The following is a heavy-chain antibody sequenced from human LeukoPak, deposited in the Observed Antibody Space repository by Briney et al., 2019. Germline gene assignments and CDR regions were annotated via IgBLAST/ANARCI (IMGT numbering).Heavy chain of an antibody. CDR1: GFAVSTNY. V-gene: IGHV3-74*01. CDR3: ARDIGVGAPYFDY. D-gene: IGHD1-26*01. Sequence: PGGSLRLSCAASGFAVSTNYLSWVRQAPGKGLVWVSRINSDGSSTSYADSVKGRFTISRDNAKNTLYLQMNSLRAEDTAVYYCARDIGVGAPYFDYWGQGTLVTVSS. CDR2: INSDGSST. J-gene: IGHJ4*02.